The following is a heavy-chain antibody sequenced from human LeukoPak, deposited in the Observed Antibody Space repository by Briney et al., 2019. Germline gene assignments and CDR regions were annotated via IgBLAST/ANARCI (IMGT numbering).Heavy chain of an antibody. CDR2: IIPIFGTA. D-gene: IGHD2-21*02. J-gene: IGHJ3*02. CDR3: ASGYCGGACQLGGVDM. Sequence: SVTVSCKASGGTFSSYAISWVRQAPGQGLEWMGGIIPIFGTANYAQKFQGRVTITADKSTSTAYMELSSLRSEDTAVYYCASGYCGGACQLGGVDMWGQGTMVTVSS. CDR1: GGTFSSYA. V-gene: IGHV1-69*06.